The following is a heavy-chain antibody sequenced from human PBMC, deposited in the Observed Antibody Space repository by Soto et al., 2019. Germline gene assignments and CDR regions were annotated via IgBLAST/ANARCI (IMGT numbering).Heavy chain of an antibody. CDR1: GFTFSSYS. CDR3: ARRRLGKVAAQIDY. D-gene: IGHD2-15*01. V-gene: IGHV3-21*01. CDR2: ISSSSSYI. J-gene: IGHJ4*02. Sequence: GGSLRLSCAASGFTFSSYSMNWVRQAPGKGLEWVSSISSSSSYIYYADSVKGRFTISRDNAKNSLYLQMNSLRAEDTAVYYCARRRLGKVAAQIDYWGQGTLVTVSS.